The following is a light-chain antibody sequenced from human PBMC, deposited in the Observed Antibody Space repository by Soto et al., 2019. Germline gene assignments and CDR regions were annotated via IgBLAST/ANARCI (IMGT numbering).Light chain of an antibody. CDR2: GVY. CDR1: QSGSRN. CDR3: QQYGGSPMT. J-gene: IGKJ5*01. Sequence: EVGLTQSPSTLSVSPGGRAALSFSASQSGSRNLAWYQQKPGHPPRLLMYGVYTRAPGTPARFSGSGSGTDFTLTISRLEPEDFALYYCQQYGGSPMTFGQGTRLEIK. V-gene: IGKV3-20*01.